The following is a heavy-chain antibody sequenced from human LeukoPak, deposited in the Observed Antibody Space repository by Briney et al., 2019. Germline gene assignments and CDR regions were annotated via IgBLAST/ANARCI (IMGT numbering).Heavy chain of an antibody. D-gene: IGHD2-2*01. J-gene: IGHJ4*02. CDR1: GFTFSSYG. CDR3: AKDLVRAYIVVVPAADY. Sequence: GGSLRLSCAASGFTFSSYGMHWVRQAPGKGLEWVAFIRYDGSNKYYADSVKGRLTISRDNSKNTLYLQMNSLRAEDTAVYYCAKDLVRAYIVVVPAADYWGQGTLITVSS. CDR2: IRYDGSNK. V-gene: IGHV3-30*02.